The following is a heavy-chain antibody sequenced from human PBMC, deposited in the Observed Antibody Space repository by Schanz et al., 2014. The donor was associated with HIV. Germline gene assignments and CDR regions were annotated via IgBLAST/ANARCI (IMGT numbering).Heavy chain of an antibody. CDR1: GFTLSSYG. CDR2: ISYDGSNK. Sequence: QVQLVESGGGVVQPGRSLRLSCAVSGFTLSSYGMHWVRQAPGKGLEWVAVISYDGSNKYYADSVKGRFTISRDNSKNTLYLQMNSLRAEDTAVYHCAKDGAPSGSYSYGMDVWGQGTTVTVSS. J-gene: IGHJ6*02. D-gene: IGHD3-10*01. V-gene: IGHV3-30*18. CDR3: AKDGAPSGSYSYGMDV.